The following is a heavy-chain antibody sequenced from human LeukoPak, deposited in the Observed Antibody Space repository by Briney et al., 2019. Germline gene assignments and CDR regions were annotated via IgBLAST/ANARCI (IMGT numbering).Heavy chain of an antibody. CDR3: ARGDILTAYYGDY. Sequence: GASVKVSCRASGYTFNAYNMHWVRQAPGQGLEWMGWINSKSGGANYAQKFQGRVTMTWDTSISTAYMELSRLRSHDTAVYYCARGDILTAYYGDYRGQGTLVTVSS. V-gene: IGHV1-2*02. D-gene: IGHD3-9*01. CDR1: GYTFNAYN. J-gene: IGHJ4*02. CDR2: INSKSGGA.